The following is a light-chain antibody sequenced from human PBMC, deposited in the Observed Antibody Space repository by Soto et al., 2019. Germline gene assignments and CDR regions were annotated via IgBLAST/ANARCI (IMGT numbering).Light chain of an antibody. CDR1: QSVSSSY. CDR2: GAS. J-gene: IGKJ1*01. V-gene: IGKV3-20*01. Sequence: EIVLTQSPGTLSLSPGERATLSCRASQSVSSSYLVWYQQKPGQAPRLLIFGASSRATGIPGRFSGSGSGTDFTLTSSRLEPEDFAVYYCQQYGSSITFGQGTKVEIK. CDR3: QQYGSSIT.